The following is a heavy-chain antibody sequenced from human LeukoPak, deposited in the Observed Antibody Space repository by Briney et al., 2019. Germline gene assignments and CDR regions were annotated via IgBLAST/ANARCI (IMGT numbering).Heavy chain of an antibody. V-gene: IGHV3-23*01. D-gene: IGHD6-13*01. Sequence: GGSLRLSCAASGFTFSSYAMGWVRQAPGKGLECVSAINGGGGSTYYTDSVKGRFTISRDNSKNTLYLQMNSLRAEDTAVYYCAKDSRIAAGYAGLFDYWGQGTLVTVSS. CDR1: GFTFSSYA. CDR3: AKDSRIAAGYAGLFDY. CDR2: INGGGGST. J-gene: IGHJ4*02.